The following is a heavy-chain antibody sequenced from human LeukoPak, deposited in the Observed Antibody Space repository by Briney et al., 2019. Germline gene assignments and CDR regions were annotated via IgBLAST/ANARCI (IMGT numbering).Heavy chain of an antibody. CDR3: ARPSSRRGLLQRGGWFDP. CDR1: GGSISSHSYY. Sequence: SETLSLTCTVSGGSISSHSYYWGWIRQPPGKGLEWIGSMYHNGSTYYNPSLKSRVTISVDTSMNQFSLNLSPVTAADTAVYYWARPSSRRGLLQRGGWFDPWGQGTLVTVSS. J-gene: IGHJ5*02. CDR2: MYHNGST. D-gene: IGHD5-24*01. V-gene: IGHV4-39*01.